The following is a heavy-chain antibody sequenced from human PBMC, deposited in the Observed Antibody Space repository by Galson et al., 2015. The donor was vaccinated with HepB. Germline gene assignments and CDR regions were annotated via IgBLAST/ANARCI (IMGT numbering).Heavy chain of an antibody. Sequence: SLRLSCAASGFTFRTYGMHWVRQAPGKGLEWVAVIWNDGSNKYYADSVKGRFTISRDDSKNKLYLQMYSLRAEDTAVYYCARDCTNGVCSVDGMDVWGQGTTVTVSS. CDR1: GFTFRTYG. CDR2: IWNDGSNK. CDR3: ARDCTNGVCSVDGMDV. J-gene: IGHJ6*02. D-gene: IGHD2-8*01. V-gene: IGHV3-33*01.